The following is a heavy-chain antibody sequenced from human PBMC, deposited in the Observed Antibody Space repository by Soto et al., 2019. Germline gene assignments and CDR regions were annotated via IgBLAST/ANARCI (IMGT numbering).Heavy chain of an antibody. Sequence: SETLSLTCTVSGGSISSGDYYWSWIRQPPGKGLEWIGYIYYSGSTYYNPSLKSRVTISVDTSKNQFSLKLSSVTAADTAVYYCARGLKGRTTTIGFDPWGQGTLVTVSS. D-gene: IGHD4-4*01. V-gene: IGHV4-30-4*01. CDR1: GGSISSGDYY. J-gene: IGHJ5*02. CDR2: IYYSGST. CDR3: ARGLKGRTTTIGFDP.